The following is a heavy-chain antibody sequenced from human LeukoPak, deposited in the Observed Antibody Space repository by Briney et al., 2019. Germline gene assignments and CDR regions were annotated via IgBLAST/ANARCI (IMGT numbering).Heavy chain of an antibody. CDR2: MNPNSGNT. D-gene: IGHD3-16*01. V-gene: IGHV1-8*01. Sequence: ASVKVSFKASGYTFTSYDINWVRQAPGQGGEGMGWMNPNSGNTGYAQKFQGRVTITRNTSISTAYIELSSLRSEDTAVYFCALLASTFRRSPFYFHFWGQGTLVTVSS. CDR3: ALLASTFRRSPFYFHF. J-gene: IGHJ4*02. CDR1: GYTFTSYD.